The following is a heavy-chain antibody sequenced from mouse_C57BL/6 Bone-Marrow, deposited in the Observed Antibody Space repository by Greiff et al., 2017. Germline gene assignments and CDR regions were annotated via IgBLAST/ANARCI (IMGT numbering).Heavy chain of an antibody. CDR1: GFSLTSYG. Sequence: VQGVESGPGLVQPSQSLSITCTVSGFSLTSYGVHWVRQSPGKGLEWLGVIWSGGSTDYNAAFISRLSISKDNSKSQVFFKMNSLQADDTAIYYCASITTVVNYFDYWGQGTTLTVSS. CDR2: IWSGGST. CDR3: ASITTVVNYFDY. D-gene: IGHD1-1*01. J-gene: IGHJ2*01. V-gene: IGHV2-2*01.